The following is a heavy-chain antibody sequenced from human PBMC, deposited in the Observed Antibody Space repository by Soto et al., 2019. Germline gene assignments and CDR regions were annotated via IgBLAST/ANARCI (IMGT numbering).Heavy chain of an antibody. V-gene: IGHV3-30*18. CDR2: ISYDGSNK. Sequence: QVQLVESGGGVVQPGRSLRLSCAASGFTFRSYGMHWVRQAPGKVLEWVAVISYDGSNKYYADSVTGRFTISRENSKSKRLLQMNSLTAEDMAGYYCSKDVWGEDILPGYTDWGQGTLVTVSS. D-gene: IGHD3-9*01. CDR1: GFTFRSYG. CDR3: SKDVWGEDILPGYTD. J-gene: IGHJ4*02.